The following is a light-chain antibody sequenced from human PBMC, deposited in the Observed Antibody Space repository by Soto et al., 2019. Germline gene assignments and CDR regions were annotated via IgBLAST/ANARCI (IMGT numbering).Light chain of an antibody. CDR1: SGSVSTSYY. CDR2: STN. J-gene: IGLJ3*02. CDR3: VLYMGSGIWV. Sequence: VVTQEPSFSVSPGGTVTLTCGLSSGSVSTSYYPSWYQQTPGQAPRTLIYSTNTRSSGVPDRFSGSILGNKAALTITGAQADDESDYYCVLYMGSGIWVFGGGTQLTVL. V-gene: IGLV8-61*01.